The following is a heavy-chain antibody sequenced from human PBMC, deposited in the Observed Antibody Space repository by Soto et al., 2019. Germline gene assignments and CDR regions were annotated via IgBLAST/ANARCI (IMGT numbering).Heavy chain of an antibody. CDR2: ISAYNGNT. D-gene: IGHD6-13*01. CDR1: GYPFTSYG. V-gene: IGHV1-18*04. CDR3: ASGAYGSSWSPSDY. J-gene: IGHJ4*02. Sequence: QVQLVQSGAEVKKPGASVKVSCKASGYPFTSYGITWVRQPPGQGLGWMGWISAYNGNTNYAQKLQGRVTMTTDTSTSTAYMELRSLRSDDTAVYYCASGAYGSSWSPSDYWGQGTLVTVSS.